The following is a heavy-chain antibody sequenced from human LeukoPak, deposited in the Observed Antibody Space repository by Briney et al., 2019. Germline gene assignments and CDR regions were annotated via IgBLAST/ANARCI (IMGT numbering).Heavy chain of an antibody. CDR3: ARRKVGGTGDY. V-gene: IGHV3-23*01. CDR2: ISGSGGNT. D-gene: IGHD1-26*01. CDR1: GFTFSSYA. Sequence: GGSLRLSCAASGFTFSSYAMTWVRQAPGKGLEWVSGISGSGGNTYYTDSVRGRLSISRDNSKNTLYLQVNSLRAEDSAIYYCARRKVGGTGDYWGQGTQVTVSS. J-gene: IGHJ4*02.